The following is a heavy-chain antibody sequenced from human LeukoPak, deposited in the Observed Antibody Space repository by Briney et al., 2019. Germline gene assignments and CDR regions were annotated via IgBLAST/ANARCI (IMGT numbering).Heavy chain of an antibody. D-gene: IGHD3-16*01. CDR1: GFTFSSYW. Sequence: GGSLRLSCAASGFTFSSYWMSWVRQAPGKGLEWVANIKQDGSEKYYVDSVKGRFTISRDNAKNSLYLQMNSLRAEDTAVYYCAKDLAATAFGRTDYWGQGTLVTVSS. CDR2: IKQDGSEK. J-gene: IGHJ4*02. CDR3: AKDLAATAFGRTDY. V-gene: IGHV3-7*03.